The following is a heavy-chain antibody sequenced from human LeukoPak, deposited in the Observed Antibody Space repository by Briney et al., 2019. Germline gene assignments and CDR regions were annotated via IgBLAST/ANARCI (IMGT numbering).Heavy chain of an antibody. J-gene: IGHJ4*02. Sequence: PSETLSLTRTVSGGSISSGSYYWGWIRQPPGKGLEWIASIYYSGSTYYNPSLESRVTISVDRPRNQFSLKLSSVTAADTAVYYCARHTGEHLDCFDYWGQGTLVTVSS. CDR3: ARHTGEHLDCFDY. D-gene: IGHD3-10*01. CDR2: IYYSGST. V-gene: IGHV4-39*01. CDR1: GGSISSGSYY.